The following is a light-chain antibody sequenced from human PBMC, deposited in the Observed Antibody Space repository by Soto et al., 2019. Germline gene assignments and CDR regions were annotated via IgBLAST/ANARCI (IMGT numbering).Light chain of an antibody. V-gene: IGKV3-20*01. CDR1: QSVGRNY. J-gene: IGKJ5*01. CDR3: QQYATSPIT. Sequence: ENVLTNSPGTLSLSPGERATLSCRASQSVGRNYLAWFQQKSGQAPRLVIYGASSRAAGIPDRLSGSGSGTDFTLTISRLEPEDFAVYYCQQYATSPITFGQGTRLEIK. CDR2: GAS.